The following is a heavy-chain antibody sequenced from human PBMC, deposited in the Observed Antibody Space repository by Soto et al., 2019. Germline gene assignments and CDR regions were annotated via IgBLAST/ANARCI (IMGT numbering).Heavy chain of an antibody. CDR3: ARVGGYYFDSSGLDY. D-gene: IGHD3-22*01. CDR2: INAGNGNT. J-gene: IGHJ4*02. V-gene: IGHV1-3*01. Sequence: QVQLVQSGAEVKKPGASVKVSCKASGYTFTSYAMHWVRQAPGQRLEWMGWINAGNGNTKYSQKFQGRVTITRDTCASTADMELSSLRSEDTAVYYCARVGGYYFDSSGLDYWGQGTLVTVSS. CDR1: GYTFTSYA.